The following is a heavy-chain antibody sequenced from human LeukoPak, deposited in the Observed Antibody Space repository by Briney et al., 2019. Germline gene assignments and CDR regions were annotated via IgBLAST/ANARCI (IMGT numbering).Heavy chain of an antibody. Sequence: GASVKVSCKASGYTFTSYYMHWVRQAPGQGLEWMGIINPSGGSTSYAQKFQGRVTMTRDMSTSTVYMELSSLRSADTAVYYCARGPHYHDSSGYSPSYSYAMDVWGQGTTVTVSS. CDR1: GYTFTSYY. J-gene: IGHJ6*02. D-gene: IGHD3-22*01. V-gene: IGHV1-46*01. CDR2: INPSGGST. CDR3: ARGPHYHDSSGYSPSYSYAMDV.